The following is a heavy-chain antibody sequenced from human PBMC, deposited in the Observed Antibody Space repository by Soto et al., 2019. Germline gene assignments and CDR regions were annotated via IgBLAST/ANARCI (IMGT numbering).Heavy chain of an antibody. J-gene: IGHJ6*03. CDR3: ARTTTYYDFWSGYYRGGYYYYYMDV. D-gene: IGHD3-3*01. V-gene: IGHV1-8*01. CDR2: MNPNSGNT. Sequence: QVQLVQSGAEVKKPGASVKVSCKASGYTFTSYDINWVRQATGQGLEWMGWMNPNSGNTGYAQKFQGRVTMPRNTAISTAYMELSSLRSEDTAVYYCARTTTYYDFWSGYYRGGYYYYYMDVWGKGTTVTVSS. CDR1: GYTFTSYD.